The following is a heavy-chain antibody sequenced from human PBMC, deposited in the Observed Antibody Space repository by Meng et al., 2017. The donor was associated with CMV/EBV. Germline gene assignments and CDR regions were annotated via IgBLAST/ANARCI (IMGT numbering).Heavy chain of an antibody. J-gene: IGHJ6*02. CDR1: GFTFSDYY. CDR2: ISSSGSTI. Sequence: SLKISCAASGFTFSDYYISWIRQAPGKGLEWVSYISSSGSTIYYADSVKGRFTISRDNAKNSLYLQMNSLRAEDTAVYYCARDTPPLGSTSRGYYYYGMDVWGQGTTVTVSS. V-gene: IGHV3-11*04. CDR3: ARDTPPLGSTSRGYYYYGMDV. D-gene: IGHD2-2*01.